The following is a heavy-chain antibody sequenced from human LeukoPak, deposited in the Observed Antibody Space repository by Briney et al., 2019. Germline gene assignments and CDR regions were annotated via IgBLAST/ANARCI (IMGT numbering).Heavy chain of an antibody. D-gene: IGHD1-26*01. CDR1: GGSISSSAYY. V-gene: IGHV4-39*07. CDR2: IYYSGST. CDR3: AKVGDSGSYYFDY. J-gene: IGHJ4*02. Sequence: ETLSLTCTVSGGSISSSAYYWAWIRQSPGKGLEWIGSIYYSGSTNYKPSLKSRVTLSVNTSKNQFSLKLSSVTAADTAVYYCAKVGDSGSYYFDYWGQGTLVTVSS.